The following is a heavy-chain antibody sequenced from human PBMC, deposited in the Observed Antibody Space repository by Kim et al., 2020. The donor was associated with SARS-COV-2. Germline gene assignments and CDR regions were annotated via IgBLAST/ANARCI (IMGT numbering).Heavy chain of an antibody. J-gene: IGHJ5*02. V-gene: IGHV4-39*01. CDR2: MFYSGST. CDR1: GGSITSSNFH. CDR3: VRRRNTYGGWFDA. Sequence: SETLSLTCSVSGGSITSSNFHWGWIRQPPGQVLEWIGTMFYSGSTFYNPSVKSRVAISIDTSKNQFSLILTSVTAAETAVYYCVRRRNTYGGWFDAWGPGIQVTVSS. D-gene: IGHD3-16*01.